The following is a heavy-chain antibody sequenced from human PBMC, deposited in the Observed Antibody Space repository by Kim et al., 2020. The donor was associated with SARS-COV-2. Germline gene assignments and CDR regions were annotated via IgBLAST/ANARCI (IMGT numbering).Heavy chain of an antibody. J-gene: IGHJ4*02. CDR3: AKDFDYYDSSGYPDY. CDR1: GFTFGDYA. V-gene: IGHV3-9*01. CDR2: ISWNSGSI. D-gene: IGHD3-22*01. Sequence: GGSLRLSCAASGFTFGDYAMHWVRQAPGKGLEWVSGISWNSGSIGYADSVKGRFTISRDNAKNSLYLQMNSLRAEDTALYYCAKDFDYYDSSGYPDYSGQGTLVTVSS.